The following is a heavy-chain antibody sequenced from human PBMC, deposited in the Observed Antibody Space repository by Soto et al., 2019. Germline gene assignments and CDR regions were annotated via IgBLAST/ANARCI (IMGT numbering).Heavy chain of an antibody. CDR1: GFSFGAYG. D-gene: IGHD2-8*01. J-gene: IGHJ4*02. Sequence: QVQLVQSGAEVKSPGASVRVSCKTSGFSFGAYGFGWVRQAPGEGLEWMGWISGHNGASNYARQFQDRLILTIDTSTTTVYIDLKSLRSDDTAVYYCARDLGVQPGACGRCSLGDWGQGSQITVSS. CDR2: ISGHNGAS. V-gene: IGHV1-18*01. CDR3: ARDLGVQPGACGRCSLGD.